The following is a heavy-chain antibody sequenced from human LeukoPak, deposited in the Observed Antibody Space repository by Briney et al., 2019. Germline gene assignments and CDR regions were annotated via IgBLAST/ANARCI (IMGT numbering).Heavy chain of an antibody. CDR2: INSDGSYT. CDR3: VRGGYCSSNTCYSGKDPLDY. CDR1: GFTFSGYW. J-gene: IGHJ4*02. D-gene: IGHD2-2*01. Sequence: GESLRLSCAASGFTFSGYWMPWVRQAPGKGLVWVSRINSDGSYTSYADSVKGRFTISRDNAKNTLYLQMSSLRAEDTAVYYCVRGGYCSSNTCYSGKDPLDYWGQGTLVTVSS. V-gene: IGHV3-74*01.